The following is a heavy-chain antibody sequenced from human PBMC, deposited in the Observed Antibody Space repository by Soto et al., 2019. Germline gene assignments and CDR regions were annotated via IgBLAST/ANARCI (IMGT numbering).Heavy chain of an antibody. D-gene: IGHD2-21*02. Sequence: SETLSLTCIVSGGSMSSYYWGWFRQPPGKGLEWIGYIYYTGTTTYHPSLKSRVTISIDTSRNQFSLKLNSVTAADTAVYYCVRLGGYYQAFDQCGQRSLVTVS. CDR3: VRLGGYYQAFDQ. J-gene: IGHJ5*02. V-gene: IGHV4-59*08. CDR1: GGSMSSYY. CDR2: IYYTGTT.